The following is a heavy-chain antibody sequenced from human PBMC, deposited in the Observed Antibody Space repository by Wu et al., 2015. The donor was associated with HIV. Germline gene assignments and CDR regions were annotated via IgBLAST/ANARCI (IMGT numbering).Heavy chain of an antibody. CDR2: IIPLFGTR. Sequence: QVQLVQSGAEVKKPGSSVKISCKASGNTFNAINWVRQAPGQGLEWMGGIIPLFGTRDYAQVFQGRVTITTDESTSTAYMTLTSLTSEDTAVYYCATPRSPGFSSAWPTYFDYWGQDTLVTVSS. D-gene: IGHD6-19*01. CDR1: GNTFNA. V-gene: IGHV1-69*05. J-gene: IGHJ4*02. CDR3: ATPRSPGFSSAWPTYFDY.